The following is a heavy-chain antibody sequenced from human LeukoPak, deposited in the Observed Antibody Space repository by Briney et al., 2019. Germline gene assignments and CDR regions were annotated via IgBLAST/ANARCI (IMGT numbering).Heavy chain of an antibody. CDR3: ARGNEGATTYYYYYMDV. V-gene: IGHV4-38-2*02. J-gene: IGHJ6*03. CDR1: DYSISSGHY. D-gene: IGHD1-26*01. Sequence: SVTLSLTCTVSDYSISSGHYWGWIRQPPGKGLEWIGSIYHSGSTYHNPSLKSRVTISVDTSKNQFSLKLSSVTAADTAVYYCARGNEGATTYYYYYMDVWGKGTTVTVSS. CDR2: IYHSGST.